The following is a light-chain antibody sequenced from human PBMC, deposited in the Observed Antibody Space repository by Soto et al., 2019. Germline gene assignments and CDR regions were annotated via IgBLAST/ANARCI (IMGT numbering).Light chain of an antibody. CDR3: QHFGSSSYT. J-gene: IGKJ2*01. CDR1: QTVFRNF. V-gene: IGKV3-20*01. Sequence: EIVLTQSPGTLPLSPGQRATLSCGASQTVFRNFLAWYQQKPGQAPRLLIYGASNRATGIPDRFSGSGSGTGFTLTISSVEPEDFAVYYCQHFGSSSYTFGQGTKLDIK. CDR2: GAS.